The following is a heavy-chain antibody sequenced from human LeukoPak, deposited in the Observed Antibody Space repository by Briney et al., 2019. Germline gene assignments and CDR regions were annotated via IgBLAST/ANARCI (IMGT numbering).Heavy chain of an antibody. V-gene: IGHV4-61*01. CDR2: NYLSGST. Sequence: SETLSLTCTVSGGSVSSGSYYWSWIRQPPGKGLEWIGYNYLSGSTNYNPSLKSRVTISVDTSKNQFSLKLRSVTAADTAVYYCARDAIPSSYWYFDLWGRGTLVTVSS. D-gene: IGHD2-2*01. J-gene: IGHJ2*01. CDR1: GGSVSSGSYY. CDR3: ARDAIPSSYWYFDL.